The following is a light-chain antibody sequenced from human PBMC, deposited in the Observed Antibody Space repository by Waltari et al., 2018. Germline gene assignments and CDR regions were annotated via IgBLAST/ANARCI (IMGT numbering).Light chain of an antibody. CDR3: AAWDDSLTLVV. CDR2: SSS. J-gene: IGLJ2*01. CDR1: SPHIGRNS. Sequence: QSVLTQPPSASGTPGQRVPIPCSGTSPHIGRNSVNWYQQLPGMAPKLLIYSSSQRPSGVPDRFSASKSGTSATLAISGPQSEDEADYYCAAWDDSLTLVVFGGGTKLTVL. V-gene: IGLV1-44*01.